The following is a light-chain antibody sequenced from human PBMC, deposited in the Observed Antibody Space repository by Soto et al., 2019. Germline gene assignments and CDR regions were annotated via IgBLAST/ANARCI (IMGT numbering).Light chain of an antibody. CDR2: GAA. V-gene: IGKV3-20*01. Sequence: EIVLTQSPATLSLSPGERATLSCRASQTITSNYLAWYQQKPGQAPRLLIHGAASRDTGIPDRFSDSVSGTDFTLAISRLEPEYFAVYYCQQYSDSVLTFGGGTKVEIK. J-gene: IGKJ4*01. CDR1: QTITSNY. CDR3: QQYSDSVLT.